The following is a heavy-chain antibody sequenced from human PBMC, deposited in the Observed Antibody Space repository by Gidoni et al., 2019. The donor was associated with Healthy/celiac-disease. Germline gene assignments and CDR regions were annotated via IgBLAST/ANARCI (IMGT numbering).Heavy chain of an antibody. CDR3: AKDLGYCSSTSCYTTAFDI. Sequence: EVQLVESGGGLVQPGGSLRLSCAASEFTFSDFAISWVRQGPGRGLEWVSGISGSGGRTHYADSVKGRFTISRDNSKNTLYLQMNSLRAEDTAVYYCAKDLGYCSSTSCYTTAFDIWGQGTMVTVSS. CDR2: ISGSGGRT. CDR1: EFTFSDFA. J-gene: IGHJ3*02. V-gene: IGHV3-23*04. D-gene: IGHD2-2*02.